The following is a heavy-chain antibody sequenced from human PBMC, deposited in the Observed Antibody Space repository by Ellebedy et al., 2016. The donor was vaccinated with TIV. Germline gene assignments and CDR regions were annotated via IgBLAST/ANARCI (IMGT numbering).Heavy chain of an antibody. CDR2: ISDDEGRT. Sequence: GESLKISXAASGFTFSRNSMHWVRQAPGKGLEWVAVISDDEGRTFYADSVAGRFTISRDNSKNTLYLQMNSLRAEDTAAYYCARPLPYYYDRTGYTMDVWGQGTTVTVSS. CDR3: ARPLPYYYDRTGYTMDV. J-gene: IGHJ6*02. CDR1: GFTFSRNS. V-gene: IGHV3-30*04. D-gene: IGHD3-22*01.